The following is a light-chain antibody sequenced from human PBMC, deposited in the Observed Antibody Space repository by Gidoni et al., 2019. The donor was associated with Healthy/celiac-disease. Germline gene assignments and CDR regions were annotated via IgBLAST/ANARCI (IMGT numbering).Light chain of an antibody. CDR2: DAS. CDR1: QDISNY. Sequence: DIQMTQSPSSLSASVGDRVTITCQASQDISNYLNWYQQKPGKAPKLLIYDASNVETGVPSRFSGSGSGTDFTFTISSLQPEDIATYYCQQYDSLPLYTFGQGTKLEIK. CDR3: QQYDSLPLYT. J-gene: IGKJ2*01. V-gene: IGKV1-33*01.